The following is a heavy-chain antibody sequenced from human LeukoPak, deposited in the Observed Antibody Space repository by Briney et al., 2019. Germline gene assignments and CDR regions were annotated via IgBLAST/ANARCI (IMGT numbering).Heavy chain of an antibody. Sequence: GGSLRLSCAASGFTFSSYSMSWVRQAPGKGLEWASYISSSSGTIYYADSVRGRFTISRDNAKNSLYLQMNSLRAEDTAVYYCARGETHYYDSSGYYYANYWGQGTLVTVSS. J-gene: IGHJ4*02. CDR1: GFTFSSYS. V-gene: IGHV3-48*04. D-gene: IGHD3-22*01. CDR2: ISSSSGTI. CDR3: ARGETHYYDSSGYYYANY.